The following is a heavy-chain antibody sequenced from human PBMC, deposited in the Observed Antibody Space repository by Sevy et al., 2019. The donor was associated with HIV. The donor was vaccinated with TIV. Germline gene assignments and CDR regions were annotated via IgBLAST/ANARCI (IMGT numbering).Heavy chain of an antibody. D-gene: IGHD5-12*01. Sequence: ASVKVSCKASGYTFTSYDINWVRQATGQGLEWMGWVNPNSGNTGYAQKFQGRVTMTGNTSISTAYMELSSLRSEDTAVYYCARGGYSGYDFLHDIWGQGTMVTVSS. CDR2: VNPNSGNT. CDR1: GYTFTSYD. V-gene: IGHV1-8*01. CDR3: ARGGYSGYDFLHDI. J-gene: IGHJ3*02.